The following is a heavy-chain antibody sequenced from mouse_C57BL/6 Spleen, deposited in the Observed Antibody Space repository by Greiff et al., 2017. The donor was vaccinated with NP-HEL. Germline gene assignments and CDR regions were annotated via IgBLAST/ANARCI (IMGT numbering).Heavy chain of an antibody. CDR3: ARSYDYDRFDY. J-gene: IGHJ2*01. CDR1: GYAFSSYW. D-gene: IGHD2-4*01. CDR2: IYPGDGDT. V-gene: IGHV1-80*01. Sequence: VQLQQSGAELVKPGASVKISCKASGYAFSSYWMNWVKQRPGKGLEWIGQIYPGDGDTNYNGKFKGKATLTADKSSSTAYMQLSSLTSEDSAVYFCARSYDYDRFDYWGQGTTLTVSS.